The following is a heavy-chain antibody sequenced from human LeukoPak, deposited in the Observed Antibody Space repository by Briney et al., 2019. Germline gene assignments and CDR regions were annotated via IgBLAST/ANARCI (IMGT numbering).Heavy chain of an antibody. D-gene: IGHD2-2*01. CDR3: AKGGGVRYQLPFDP. CDR2: ISGSGGST. V-gene: IGHV3-23*01. CDR1: GFTFSSYA. J-gene: IGHJ5*02. Sequence: PGGSLRLSCAASGFTFSSYAMSWVRQAPGKGLEWVSAISGSGGSTYYADSVKGRFTISRDNSKNTLYLQTNSLRAEDTAVYYCAKGGGVRYQLPFDPWGQGTLVTVSS.